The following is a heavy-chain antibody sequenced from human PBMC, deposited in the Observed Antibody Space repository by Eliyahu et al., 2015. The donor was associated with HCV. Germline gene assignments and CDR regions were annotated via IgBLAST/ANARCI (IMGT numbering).Heavy chain of an antibody. J-gene: IGHJ5*02. Sequence: QITLKESASTLVGPRRTLTVTCTLSGLSLTSTGVGVGWIRQTPGQALEWLASSYWDGQELYNPSLRARVTLTKDTSKNWVILTMTNMKVEDSGTYYCAHEDRTRFYSSFDPWGPGTPVTVSS. V-gene: IGHV2-5*02. D-gene: IGHD1-1*01. CDR3: AHEDRTRFYSSFDP. CDR2: SYWDGQE. CDR1: GLSLTSTGVG.